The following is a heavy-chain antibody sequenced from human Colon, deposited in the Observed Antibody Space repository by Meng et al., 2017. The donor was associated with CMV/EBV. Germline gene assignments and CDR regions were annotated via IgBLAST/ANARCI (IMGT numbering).Heavy chain of an antibody. CDR3: ARPGGINDAVDI. Sequence: GGSLRLSCKASGYTFNTYWIGWVRQMSGKGLEWMGTIYPGDSDDKYRYSPSFRGQVTISVDKSINTAYLQWSSLKASDTAMYYCARPGGINDAVDIWGQGTMVTVSS. CDR1: GYTFNTYW. J-gene: IGHJ3*02. CDR2: IYPGDSDDKY. D-gene: IGHD2-15*01. V-gene: IGHV5-51*01.